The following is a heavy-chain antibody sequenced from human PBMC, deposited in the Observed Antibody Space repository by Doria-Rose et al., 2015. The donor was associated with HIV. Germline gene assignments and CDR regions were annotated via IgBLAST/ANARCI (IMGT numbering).Heavy chain of an antibody. V-gene: IGHV2-26*01. CDR3: ARIKSSRWYHKYYFDF. Sequence: QVTLKESGPVLVKPTETLTLTCTVSGVSLSSPGMGVSWIRQPPGKALEWLAHIFSDDDRSYKTSLKDRLTISRGTSKSQVVLTMTDMDPVDTATYYCARIKSSRWYHKYYFDFWGQGTLVIVSA. D-gene: IGHD6-13*01. J-gene: IGHJ4*02. CDR1: GVSLSSPGMG. CDR2: IFSDDDR.